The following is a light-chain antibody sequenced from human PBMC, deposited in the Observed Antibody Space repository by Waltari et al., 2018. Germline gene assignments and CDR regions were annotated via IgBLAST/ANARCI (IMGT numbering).Light chain of an antibody. CDR1: SSDSGGYED. CDR2: DVN. V-gene: IGLV2-14*03. CDR3: SSFTSSTTGI. J-gene: IGLJ2*01. Sequence: SALTQPDSVSGSPGQSITISGRGISSDSGGYEDVSWYQQHPGKAPKVIIYDVNNRPSGVSNRFSGSKSGSSASLTISGLQAEDEADYYCSSFTSSTTGIFGGGTKVTVL.